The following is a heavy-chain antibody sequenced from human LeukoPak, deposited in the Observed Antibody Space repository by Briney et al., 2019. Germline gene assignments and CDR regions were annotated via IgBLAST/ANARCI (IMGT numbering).Heavy chain of an antibody. V-gene: IGHV3-30*04. J-gene: IGHJ1*01. CDR3: ARAAEASCSGTSCYRYFHH. Sequence: GGSLRLSCAASEFTFSTYTMNWVRQAPGLGLEWVAVIASDGGTTYYADSVSGRFTISRDNSNNALSLQMNSLNADDTAVYYCARAAEASCSGTSCYRYFHHWGQGTLVIVSS. CDR1: EFTFSTYT. CDR2: IASDGGTT. D-gene: IGHD2-2*01.